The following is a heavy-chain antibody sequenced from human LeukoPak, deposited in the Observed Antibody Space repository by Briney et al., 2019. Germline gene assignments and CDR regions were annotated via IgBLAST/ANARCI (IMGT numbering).Heavy chain of an antibody. V-gene: IGHV3-7*01. CDR1: GFTFSSYW. CDR2: IKHDGSEK. Sequence: GGSLRLSCVSSGFTFSSYWMSWVRQVPGKGLEWVANIKHDGSEKYYVDSVKGRFTISRDDAKNSLNLQMNSLRAEDTAVYYCARGRLRDYWGQGTLVTVSS. CDR3: ARGRLRDY. D-gene: IGHD3-22*01. J-gene: IGHJ4*02.